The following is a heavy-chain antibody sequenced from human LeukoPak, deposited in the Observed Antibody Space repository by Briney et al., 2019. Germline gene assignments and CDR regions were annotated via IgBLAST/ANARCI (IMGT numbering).Heavy chain of an antibody. CDR2: IYYSGST. CDR3: ARGRYDFWSGYYPFDY. Sequence: SETLSLTCTVSGGSISSGDYYWSWIRQPPGKGLEWIGYIYYSGSTYYNPSLKSRVTISVDTSKNQFSLKLSSVTAADTAVYYCARGRYDFWSGYYPFDYWGQGTLVTVSS. V-gene: IGHV4-30-4*08. CDR1: GGSISSGDYY. J-gene: IGHJ4*02. D-gene: IGHD3-3*01.